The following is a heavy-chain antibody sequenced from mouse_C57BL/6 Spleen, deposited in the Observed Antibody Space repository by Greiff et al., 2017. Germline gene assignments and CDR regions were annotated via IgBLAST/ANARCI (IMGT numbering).Heavy chain of an antibody. CDR2: INPSSGYT. V-gene: IGHV1-7*01. D-gene: IGHD1-1*01. J-gene: IGHJ1*03. CDR3: AGGSSYGYFDV. Sequence: VQLQQSGAELAKPGASVKLSCKASGYTFTSYWMHWVKQRPGQGLEWIGDINPSSGYTKYNQKFKDKATLTADNSSSTAYMQLSSLTYEDSAVDYCAGGSSYGYFDVWGTGTTVTVSS. CDR1: GYTFTSYW.